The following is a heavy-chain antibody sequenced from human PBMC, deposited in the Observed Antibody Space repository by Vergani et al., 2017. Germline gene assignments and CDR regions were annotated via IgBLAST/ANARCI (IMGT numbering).Heavy chain of an antibody. CDR2: IYHSGST. J-gene: IGHJ5*02. Sequence: QLQLQESGSGLVKPSQTLSLTCAVSGGSISSGGYSWSWIRQPPGKGLEWIGYIYHSGSTYYNPSLKSRVTISVDRSKNQFSLKLSSVTAADTAVYYCARELRQLVFGWFDPWGQGTLVTVSS. V-gene: IGHV4-30-2*01. CDR3: ARELRQLVFGWFDP. CDR1: GGSISSGGYS. D-gene: IGHD6-6*01.